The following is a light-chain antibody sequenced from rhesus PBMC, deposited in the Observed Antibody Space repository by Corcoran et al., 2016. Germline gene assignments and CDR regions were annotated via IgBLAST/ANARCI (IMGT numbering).Light chain of an antibody. V-gene: IGKV3-42*01. CDR2: RTS. J-gene: IGKJ2*01. CDR1: SSVSTS. Sequence: EIVLTQSPTSMAVSQGERVTISCTASSSVSTSYLHWYQQKPGFPPRLLVFRTSSLASGIPARFSGRGSGTSYTLTISSMEAEDAANYYCQQGNSIPYSFGQRTKVEIK. CDR3: QQGNSIPYS.